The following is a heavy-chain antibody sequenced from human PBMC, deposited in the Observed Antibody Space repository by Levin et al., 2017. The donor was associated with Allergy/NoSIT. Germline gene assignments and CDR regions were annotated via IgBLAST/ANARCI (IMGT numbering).Heavy chain of an antibody. J-gene: IGHJ5*02. CDR2: IYYSGST. D-gene: IGHD6-13*01. CDR3: ARHTAIAAAGTLFDP. V-gene: IGHV4-39*01. Sequence: SETLSLTCTVSGGSISSSSYYWGWIRQPPGKGLEWIGSIYYSGSTYYNPSLKSRVTISVDTSKNQFSLKLSSVTAADTAVYYCARHTAIAAAGTLFDPWGQGTLVTVSS. CDR1: GGSISSSSYY.